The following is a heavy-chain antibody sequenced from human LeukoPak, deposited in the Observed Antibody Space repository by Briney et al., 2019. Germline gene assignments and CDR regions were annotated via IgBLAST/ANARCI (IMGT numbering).Heavy chain of an antibody. CDR3: ARAGYYYQNSEHFYVYDS. CDR1: GFTVSGNY. Sequence: PGGSLRLSCAASGFTVSGNYMSWVRQAPGKGLEWVSLLYSGGSTYYADSVKGRFTISRDNSNNTLYLQMNSLRAEDTAVYYCARAGYYYQNSEHFYVYDSWGQGALVTVSS. CDR2: LYSGGST. V-gene: IGHV3-66*01. J-gene: IGHJ4*02. D-gene: IGHD3-22*01.